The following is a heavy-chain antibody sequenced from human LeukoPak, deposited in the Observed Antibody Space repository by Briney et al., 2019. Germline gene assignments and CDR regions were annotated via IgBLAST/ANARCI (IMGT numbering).Heavy chain of an antibody. Sequence: PSETLSLTCTVSGGSISSYYWSWIRQPPGKGLEWIGYIYYSGITNYNPSLKSRVTISVDTSKNQFSLKLSSVTAADTAVYYCARHCSSTTCYPTLNNWFDPWGQGTLVTVSS. D-gene: IGHD2-2*01. CDR3: ARHCSSTTCYPTLNNWFDP. CDR2: IYYSGIT. V-gene: IGHV4-59*08. J-gene: IGHJ5*02. CDR1: GGSISSYY.